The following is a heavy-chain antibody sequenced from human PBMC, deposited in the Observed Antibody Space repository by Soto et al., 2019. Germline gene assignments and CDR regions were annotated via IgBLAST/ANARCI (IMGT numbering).Heavy chain of an antibody. CDR3: ARHFSVATPDWDLVFSSGHAFDI. Sequence: GESLKISCKGSGYSFTSYWIGWVRQMPGKGLEWMGIIYPGDSDTRYSPSFQGQVTISADKSISTAYLQWSGLKASDTAMYYCARHFSVATPDWDLVFSSGHAFDIWGQGTMVTVSS. D-gene: IGHD5-12*01. CDR2: IYPGDSDT. V-gene: IGHV5-51*01. J-gene: IGHJ3*02. CDR1: GYSFTSYW.